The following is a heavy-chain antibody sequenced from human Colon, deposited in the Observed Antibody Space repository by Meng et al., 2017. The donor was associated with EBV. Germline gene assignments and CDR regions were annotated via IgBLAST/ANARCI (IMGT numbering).Heavy chain of an antibody. V-gene: IGHV4-30-4*08. Sequence: QVQLQESGPGLVKPSQTLSLTCTVSGGSISSGTYYWGWIRQLPGKGLEWIAYIHYSGSTYYSPSLKSRVTISIDTSKNQFSLKLSSVTAADTAVYYCARAEYYNWFDPWGQGTLVTVSS. CDR1: GGSISSGTYY. D-gene: IGHD1-14*01. J-gene: IGHJ5*02. CDR3: ARAEYYNWFDP. CDR2: IHYSGST.